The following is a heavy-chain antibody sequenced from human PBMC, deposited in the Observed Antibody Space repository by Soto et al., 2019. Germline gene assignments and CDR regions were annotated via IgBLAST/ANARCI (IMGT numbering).Heavy chain of an antibody. D-gene: IGHD6-19*01. CDR3: ARSSQFSTGWFDY. V-gene: IGHV3-23*01. CDR2: ISGSGGST. CDR1: GFTFSSYA. J-gene: IGHJ4*02. Sequence: RLSCAASGFTFSSYAMNWVRQAPGTGLEWGSSISGSGGSTFYADSVKGRFTISRDNSKNSVYLQMNSLRAEDTALYHCARSSQFSTGWFDYWGQGTVVTVS.